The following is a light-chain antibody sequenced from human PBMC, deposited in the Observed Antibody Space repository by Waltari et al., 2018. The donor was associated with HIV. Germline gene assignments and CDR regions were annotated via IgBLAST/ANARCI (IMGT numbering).Light chain of an antibody. V-gene: IGLV1-47*01. CDR1: NSNIGTNS. J-gene: IGLJ3*02. CDR3: ATWDDSLIWV. CDR2: RNK. Sequence: QPVLTQPPPASGTPGHGVTISCSGSNSNIGTNSVYWYQHLPGMAPKLLIYRNKRRPSGIPDRFSGSRSGTSASLAISGLRSEDEADYYCATWDDSLIWVFGGGTKLTVL.